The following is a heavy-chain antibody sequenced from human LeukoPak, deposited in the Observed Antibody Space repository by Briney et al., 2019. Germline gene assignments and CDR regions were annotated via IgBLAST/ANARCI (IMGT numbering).Heavy chain of an antibody. CDR2: ISGSGGST. J-gene: IGHJ6*02. CDR1: GFTFSSYA. Sequence: PGGSLRLSCAASGFTFSSYAMSWVRQAPGKGLEWVSAISGSGGSTYYADSVKGRFTISRDNSKNTLYLQMNSLRAEDTAVYYCARDGYNGYYYGMDVWGQGTTVTVSS. D-gene: IGHD5-24*01. CDR3: ARDGYNGYYYGMDV. V-gene: IGHV3-23*01.